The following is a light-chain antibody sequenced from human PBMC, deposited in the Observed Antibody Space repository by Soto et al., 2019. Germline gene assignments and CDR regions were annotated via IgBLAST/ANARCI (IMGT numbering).Light chain of an antibody. CDR2: GAS. CDR1: QSVSSSY. V-gene: IGKV3-20*01. Sequence: ETVLTQSPGTLSLSPGERATLSCRASQSVSSSYLAWYQQKPGQATRLLIYGASSRATGIPDRFSGSGSGTDFTLTISRLEPEDFAVYYCQQYGSSPVTFGQGTELEIK. J-gene: IGKJ2*01. CDR3: QQYGSSPVT.